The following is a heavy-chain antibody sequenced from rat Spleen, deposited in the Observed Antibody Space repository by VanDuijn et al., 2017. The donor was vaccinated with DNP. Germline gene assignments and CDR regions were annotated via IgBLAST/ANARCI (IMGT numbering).Heavy chain of an antibody. V-gene: IGHV5-7*01. J-gene: IGHJ2*01. Sequence: EVQLVESGGGLVQPGRSLKLSCAASGFTFSDYNLAWVRQAPKKGLEWVATISTSGSRTYYPDSVKGRFTISRDNAKSSLYLQMNSLKSEDTATYYCARRPDLGYFDYWGQGVMVTVSS. CDR1: GFTFSDYN. CDR3: ARRPDLGYFDY. D-gene: IGHD3-1*01. CDR2: ISTSGSRT.